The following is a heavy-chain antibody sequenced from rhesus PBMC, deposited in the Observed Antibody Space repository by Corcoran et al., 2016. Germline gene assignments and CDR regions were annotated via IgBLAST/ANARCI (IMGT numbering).Heavy chain of an antibody. CDR2: IGGSRGST. CDR1: GYSISSGYV. CDR3: ARDLPSDSGSYPFFDY. Sequence: QVQLQESGPGLVKHSETLSLTCAVSGYSISSGYVWRWIRQPPGKGFAWIGYIGGSRGSTSYNPSIKSRVTMSRDTSKNQFSLKLSSVTAADTAMYYCARDLPSDSGSYPFFDYWGQGVLVTVSS. D-gene: IGHD3-16*01. V-gene: IGHV4-127*01. J-gene: IGHJ4*01.